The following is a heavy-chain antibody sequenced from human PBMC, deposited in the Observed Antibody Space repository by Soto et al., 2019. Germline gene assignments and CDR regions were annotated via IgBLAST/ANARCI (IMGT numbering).Heavy chain of an antibody. CDR3: ARVRRIPYAMDV. Sequence: APVKISFNAWGSPFTGHYMHWVRQAPGQGLEWMGWINPNSGGTNYAQKFQGRVTMPRDTSISTAYMDLSSLISGDTAVYYCARVRRIPYAMDVWGQGTTVTVSS. D-gene: IGHD2-2*01. J-gene: IGHJ6*02. CDR2: INPNSGGT. CDR1: GSPFTGHY. V-gene: IGHV1-2*02.